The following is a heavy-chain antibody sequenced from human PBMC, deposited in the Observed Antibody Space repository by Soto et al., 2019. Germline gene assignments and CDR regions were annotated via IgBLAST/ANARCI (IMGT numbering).Heavy chain of an antibody. CDR2: MNPNSGNT. CDR3: ANSSRWCGGMDV. CDR1: GYTFTSYD. Sequence: ASVKVSCKASGYTFTSYDINWVRQATGQGLEWMGWMNPNSGNTGYAQKFQGRVTMTRNTSISTAYMELSSLRSEDTAVYYCANSSRWCGGMDVWGQGTTITVSS. J-gene: IGHJ6*02. V-gene: IGHV1-8*01. D-gene: IGHD6-13*01.